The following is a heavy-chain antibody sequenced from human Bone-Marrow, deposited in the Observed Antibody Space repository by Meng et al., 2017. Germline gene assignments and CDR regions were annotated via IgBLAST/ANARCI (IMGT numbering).Heavy chain of an antibody. CDR1: GYTFTCYY. D-gene: IGHD6-13*01. CDR3: ARAGHSSSWYLYFDY. CDR2: INPNSGGT. Sequence: ASVKVSCKACGYTFTCYYMHWVRQAPGQGLEWMGRINPNSGGTNYAQKFQGRVTMTRDTSISTAYMELRRLRSDDKDVYYCARAGHSSSWYLYFDYWGQGTLVTVSS. V-gene: IGHV1-2*05. J-gene: IGHJ4*02.